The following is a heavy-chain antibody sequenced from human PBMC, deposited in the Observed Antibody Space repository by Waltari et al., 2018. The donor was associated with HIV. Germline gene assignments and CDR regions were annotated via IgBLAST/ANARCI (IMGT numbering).Heavy chain of an antibody. V-gene: IGHV3-23*01. CDR2: ISGSGGST. CDR1: GFTFSNSG. CDR3: VKEHQYSHSWYSYYGMDV. D-gene: IGHD6-13*01. Sequence: EVQVLESGGALVQPGGSLSLSCAASGFTFSNSGTSRVGQAPGKGLEWVSTISGSGGSTYYADSVKGRFTVSRDNSKNTLYLQMNSLRAEDTAVYFCVKEHQYSHSWYSYYGMDVWGQGTTVTVSS. J-gene: IGHJ6*02.